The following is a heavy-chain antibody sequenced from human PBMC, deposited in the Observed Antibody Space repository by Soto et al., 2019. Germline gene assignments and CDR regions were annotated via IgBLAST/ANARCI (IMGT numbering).Heavy chain of an antibody. CDR1: GYSFTSYW. V-gene: IGHV5-51*01. Sequence: GESLKISCNGSGYSFTSYWIGWVRQMPWKGLEWMGIIYPGDSDTRYSPSFQGQVTISADKSISTAYLQWSSLKASDTAMYYCAIDSSGYYYPGAFDIWGQGTMVTVSS. J-gene: IGHJ3*02. D-gene: IGHD3-22*01. CDR3: AIDSSGYYYPGAFDI. CDR2: IYPGDSDT.